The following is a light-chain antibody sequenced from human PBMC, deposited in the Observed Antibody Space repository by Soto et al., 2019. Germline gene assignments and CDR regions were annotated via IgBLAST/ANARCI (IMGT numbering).Light chain of an antibody. CDR1: QSGSSN. CDR3: QHYNNYPVT. J-gene: IGKJ5*01. CDR2: GAS. Sequence: ETVMTQSPGTLSVSPGESATLSCGTSQSGSSNLAWYQQKPGQAPRLLIYGASTRATGIPARFSCSGSGTEFTLTISGLQPEDFATYYCQHYNNYPVTFGQGTRLGIK. V-gene: IGKV3D-15*01.